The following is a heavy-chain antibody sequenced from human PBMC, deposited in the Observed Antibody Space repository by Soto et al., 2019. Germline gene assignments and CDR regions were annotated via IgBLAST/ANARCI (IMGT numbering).Heavy chain of an antibody. Sequence: PSETLSLTCTVSGRSMSGYYWSWIRQPAGERLEWIGRIYTSGTTDFNPSLKGRVTMSVDTSKNQFSLKLTSVTAADTAVYYCARGSCSSTSCYKEYYFDLWGQGTPVTVSS. J-gene: IGHJ4*02. V-gene: IGHV4-4*07. CDR1: GRSMSGYY. D-gene: IGHD2-2*02. CDR3: ARGSCSSTSCYKEYYFDL. CDR2: IYTSGTT.